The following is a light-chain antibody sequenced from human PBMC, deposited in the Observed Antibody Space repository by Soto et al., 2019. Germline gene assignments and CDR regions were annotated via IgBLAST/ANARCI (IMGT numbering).Light chain of an antibody. J-gene: IGLJ1*01. CDR1: SSDVGGYNY. CDR2: DVS. V-gene: IGLV2-14*01. CDR3: SSYTSSSTDV. Sequence: QSALTQPASVSGSPGQSITISCTGTSSDVGGYNYVSWYQQHPGKAPKLMIYDVSNRPSGVSNRFSGSKSGNTASLTISGLQVEDEADYYCSSYTSSSTDVFGTGTKVTV.